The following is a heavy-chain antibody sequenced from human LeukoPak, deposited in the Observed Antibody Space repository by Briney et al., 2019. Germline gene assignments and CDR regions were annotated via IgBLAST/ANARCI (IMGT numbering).Heavy chain of an antibody. V-gene: IGHV3-21*01. CDR2: ISTSSSYI. D-gene: IGHD3-22*01. CDR3: ARDGGDYYDSSGYPFHH. CDR1: GFTFGSYN. J-gene: IGHJ1*01. Sequence: GGSLRLSCAASGFTFGSYNMNWVRQAPRKGLEWVSSISTSSSYIYYADSVKGRFTISRDNAKKSLYLQMNSLRAGDTAVYYCARDGGDYYDSSGYPFHHWGQGTLVTVSS.